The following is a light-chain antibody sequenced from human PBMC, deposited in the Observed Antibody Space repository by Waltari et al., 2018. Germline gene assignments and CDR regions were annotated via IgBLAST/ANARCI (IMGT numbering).Light chain of an antibody. CDR1: QRVSSNY. CDR3: QQYGRSWNT. V-gene: IGKV3-20*01. Sequence: EIVLTQSPGTLSLSPGERATLSSRASQRVSSNYLAWYQQKPGQAPRLLIHGSSSRATGIPDRFSGSGSGTDFTLTISRLEPEDFAVYYCQQYGRSWNTFGQGTKLEIK. J-gene: IGKJ2*01. CDR2: GSS.